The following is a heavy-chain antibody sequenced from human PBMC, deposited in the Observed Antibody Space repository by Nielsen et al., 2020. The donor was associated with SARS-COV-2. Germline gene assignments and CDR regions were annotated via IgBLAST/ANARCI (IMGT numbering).Heavy chain of an antibody. Sequence: GEFLKISCAASGFTFSSYGMHWVRQAPGKGLEWVAVISYDGSNKYYANSVKGRFTISRDNSKNTLYLQMNSLRAEDTAVYYCAKATHYDFWSGSPHWFDPWGQGTLVTVSS. CDR2: ISYDGSNK. V-gene: IGHV3-30*18. D-gene: IGHD3-3*01. CDR3: AKATHYDFWSGSPHWFDP. CDR1: GFTFSSYG. J-gene: IGHJ5*02.